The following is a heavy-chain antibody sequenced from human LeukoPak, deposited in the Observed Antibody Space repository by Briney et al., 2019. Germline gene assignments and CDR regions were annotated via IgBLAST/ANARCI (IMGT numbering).Heavy chain of an antibody. J-gene: IGHJ4*02. CDR3: ARAPRLLDS. CDR1: GASNNTYS. V-gene: IGHV4-4*09. Sequence: DTQSLICTVRGASNNTYSWTWPRHSTGKGLEFIAYIYNDITNYNPSLKSRATLSIDAFTNQVSLRLSSVTAADTAVYYCARAPRLLDSWGQGILVTVSS. CDR2: IYNDIT. D-gene: IGHD1-1*01.